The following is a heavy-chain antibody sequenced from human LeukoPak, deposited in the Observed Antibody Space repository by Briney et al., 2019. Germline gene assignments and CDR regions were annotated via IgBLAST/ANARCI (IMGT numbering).Heavy chain of an antibody. V-gene: IGHV4-4*02. J-gene: IGHJ5*02. Sequence: SETLSLTCAVSGGSISSSNWWTWVRPPPGKGLEWIGEIYHSGSTNYNPSLKSRVTISVDTSKNQFSLKLSSVTAADTAVYYCARGHRTLYDFWSGYWFDPWGQGTLVTVSS. CDR3: ARGHRTLYDFWSGYWFDP. CDR2: IYHSGST. D-gene: IGHD3-3*01. CDR1: GGSISSSNW.